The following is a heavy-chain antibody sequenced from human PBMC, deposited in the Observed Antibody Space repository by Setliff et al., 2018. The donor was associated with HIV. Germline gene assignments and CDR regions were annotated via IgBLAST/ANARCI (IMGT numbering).Heavy chain of an antibody. V-gene: IGHV4-4*07. CDR1: GDSISGYF. Sequence: SETLSLTCNVSGDSISGYFWSWIRQPAGKGLEWIGRIYSGGSTNYNPSLKSRVTLSIDKSKNQVSLKLTSVTAADTAVYYCARRHDHYYGSGSYAAFDIWGQGTMVTVSS. CDR3: ARRHDHYYGSGSYAAFDI. CDR2: IYSGGST. J-gene: IGHJ3*02. D-gene: IGHD3-10*01.